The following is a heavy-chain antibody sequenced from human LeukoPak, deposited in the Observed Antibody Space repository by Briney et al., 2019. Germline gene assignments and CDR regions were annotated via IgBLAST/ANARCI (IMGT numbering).Heavy chain of an antibody. Sequence: ASVKVSCKASGGTFSSYAISWVRQAPGQGLEWMGGIIPIFGTANYAQKFQGRVTITADESTSTAYMELSSLRSEDTAVYYCAIKNYYGSGSSSGDYWGQGTLVTVSS. V-gene: IGHV1-69*01. J-gene: IGHJ4*02. CDR3: AIKNYYGSGSSSGDY. CDR2: IIPIFGTA. D-gene: IGHD3-10*01. CDR1: GGTFSSYA.